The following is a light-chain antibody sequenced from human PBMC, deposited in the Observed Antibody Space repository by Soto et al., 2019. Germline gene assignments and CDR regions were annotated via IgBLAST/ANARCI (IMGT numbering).Light chain of an antibody. V-gene: IGKV1-39*01. CDR2: DES. CDR1: QDIDIY. CDR3: QQSYRTPYT. Sequence: TQMTQSPSSLSASVGDRVSITCRASQDIDIYLSWYQQKPGKVPKLLIYDESTLQSGVPSRFSGSGSGTDFTLTINNLQPEDFATYYCQQSYRTPYTVGQVTKVDIK. J-gene: IGKJ2*01.